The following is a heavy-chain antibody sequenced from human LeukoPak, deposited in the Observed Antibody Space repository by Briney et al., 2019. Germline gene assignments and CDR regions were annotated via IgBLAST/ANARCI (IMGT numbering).Heavy chain of an antibody. CDR3: ARHGLERLEYYYYYMDV. CDR2: IYYSGST. D-gene: IGHD1-1*01. Sequence: SETLSLTCTVSGGSISSSSYYWGWIRQPPGKGLEWIGSIYYSGSTYYNPSLKSRVTISVDTSKNQFSLKLSSVTAADTAVYYCARHGLERLEYYYYYMDVWGKGTTVTISS. J-gene: IGHJ6*03. V-gene: IGHV4-39*01. CDR1: GGSISSSSYY.